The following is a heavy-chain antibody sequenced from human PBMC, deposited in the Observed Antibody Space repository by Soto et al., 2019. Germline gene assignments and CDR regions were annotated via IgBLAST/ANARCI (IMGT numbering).Heavy chain of an antibody. D-gene: IGHD3-22*01. Sequence: SETLSLTCAVYGGSFSCYYWSWIRQPPGKGLEWIGEINHSGSTNYNPSLRSRVTISVDTSKNQFSLKLSSVTAADTAVYYCARGRESRYYDSSGRYFDYWGQGTLVTVSS. V-gene: IGHV4-34*01. J-gene: IGHJ4*02. CDR2: INHSGST. CDR1: GGSFSCYY. CDR3: ARGRESRYYDSSGRYFDY.